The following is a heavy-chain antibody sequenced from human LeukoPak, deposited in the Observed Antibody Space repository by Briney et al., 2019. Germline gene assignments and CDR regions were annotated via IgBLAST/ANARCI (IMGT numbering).Heavy chain of an antibody. D-gene: IGHD2-15*01. J-gene: IGHJ6*02. CDR1: GGSVSSGSYY. CDR2: IYYSGST. V-gene: IGHV4-61*01. Sequence: PSETLSLTCTVSGGSVSSGSYYWSWIRQPPGKGLEWIGDIYYSGSTNYNPSLKSRVTISVDTSKNQFSLKLSSVTAADTAVYYCARDVVVVAATGYYYYGMDVWGQGTTVTVSS. CDR3: ARDVVVVAATGYYYYGMDV.